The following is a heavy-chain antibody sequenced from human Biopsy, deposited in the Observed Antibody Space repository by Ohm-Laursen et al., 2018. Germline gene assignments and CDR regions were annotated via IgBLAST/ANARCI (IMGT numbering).Heavy chain of an antibody. CDR1: GESSIGYF. CDR2: INQSGST. J-gene: IGHJ6*02. CDR3: ARGSGYFKLDV. Sequence: SDTLSLTCAVNGESSIGYFWNWIRQPPGKGLEWIGEINQSGSTKYNPSLKRRATLSADSSNSQFSLRLTSVTAADTAIYYCARGSGYFKLDVWGQGTTVTVSS. V-gene: IGHV4-34*01. D-gene: IGHD5-12*01.